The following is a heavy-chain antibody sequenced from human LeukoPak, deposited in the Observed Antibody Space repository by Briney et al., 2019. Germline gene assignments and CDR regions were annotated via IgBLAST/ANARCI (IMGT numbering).Heavy chain of an antibody. J-gene: IGHJ4*02. V-gene: IGHV3-74*01. CDR1: GFTFSSYW. CDR2: INSDGSST. CDR3: ARELRGYSGYEPPDY. Sequence: GGSLRLSCAASGFTFSSYWMHWVRQAPGKGLVWVSRINSDGSSTSYADSVKGRFTISRDNAKNSLYLQMNSLRAEDTAVYYCARELRGYSGYEPPDYWGQGTLVTVSS. D-gene: IGHD5-12*01.